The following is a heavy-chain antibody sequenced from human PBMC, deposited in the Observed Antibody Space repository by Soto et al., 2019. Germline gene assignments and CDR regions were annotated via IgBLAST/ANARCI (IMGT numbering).Heavy chain of an antibody. D-gene: IGHD6-13*01. Sequence: PSETLSLTCTVSGASIRSSTYQWGWIRQPPGRGLEWIGSAYYSESTYYNPSLKSRVTISVDTSKNQFSLKVSSVTAADTAVYYCDRSIAAALIDPWGQGTMVTVSS. CDR2: AYYSEST. CDR1: GASIRSSTYQ. V-gene: IGHV4-39*07. J-gene: IGHJ5*02. CDR3: DRSIAAALIDP.